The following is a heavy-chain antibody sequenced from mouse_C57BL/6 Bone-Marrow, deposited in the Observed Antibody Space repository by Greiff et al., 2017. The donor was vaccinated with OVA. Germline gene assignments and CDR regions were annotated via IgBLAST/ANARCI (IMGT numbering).Heavy chain of an antibody. V-gene: IGHV1-69*01. CDR3: ARGLYSNSGDFDY. CDR2: IDPSDSYT. CDR1: GYTFTSYW. D-gene: IGHD2-5*01. J-gene: IGHJ2*01. Sequence: VQLQQPGAELVMPGASVKLSCKASGYTFTSYWMHWVKQRPGQGLEWIGEIDPSDSYTNYNQKFKGKSTLTVDKSSSTAYMQLSSLTSEDSAVYYCARGLYSNSGDFDYWGQGTTLTVSS.